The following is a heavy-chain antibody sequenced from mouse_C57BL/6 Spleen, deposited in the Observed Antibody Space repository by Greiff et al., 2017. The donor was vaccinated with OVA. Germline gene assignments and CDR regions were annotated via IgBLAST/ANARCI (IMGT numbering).Heavy chain of an antibody. V-gene: IGHV7-3*01. CDR1: GFTFTDYY. CDR3: ARYTPSYLTYFDY. J-gene: IGHJ2*01. CDR2: IRNKANGYTT. Sequence: EVNLVESGGGLVQPGGSLSLSCAASGFTFTDYYMSWVRQPPGKALEWLGFIRNKANGYTTEYSASVKGRFTISRDNSQSILYLQMNALRAEDSATYYCARYTPSYLTYFDYWGQGTTLTVSS. D-gene: IGHD2-10*01.